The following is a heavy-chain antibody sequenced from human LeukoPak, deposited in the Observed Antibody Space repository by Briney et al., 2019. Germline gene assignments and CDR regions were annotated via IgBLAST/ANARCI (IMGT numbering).Heavy chain of an antibody. D-gene: IGHD1-7*01. Sequence: SETLSLTCTVSGYSISSGYYWGWIRQPPGKGLEWIGSIYHSGSTYYNPSLKSRVTISVDTSKNQFSLKLSSVTAADTAVYYCASGAELTSGDAFDIWGQGTMVTVSS. CDR1: GYSISSGYY. J-gene: IGHJ3*02. V-gene: IGHV4-38-2*02. CDR2: IYHSGST. CDR3: ASGAELTSGDAFDI.